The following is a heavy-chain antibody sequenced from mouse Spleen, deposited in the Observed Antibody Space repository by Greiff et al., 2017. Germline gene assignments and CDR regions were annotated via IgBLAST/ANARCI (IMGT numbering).Heavy chain of an antibody. CDR2: IDPENGDT. CDR1: GFNIKDDY. V-gene: IGHV14-4*01. J-gene: IGHJ3*01. Sequence: VQLQQSGAELVRPGASVKLSCTASGFNIKDDYMHWVKQRPEQGLEWIGWIDPENGDTEYASKFQGKATITADTSSNTAYLQLSSLTSEDTAVYYCTYYYGSNFAYWGQGTLVTVSA. D-gene: IGHD1-1*01. CDR3: TYYYGSNFAY.